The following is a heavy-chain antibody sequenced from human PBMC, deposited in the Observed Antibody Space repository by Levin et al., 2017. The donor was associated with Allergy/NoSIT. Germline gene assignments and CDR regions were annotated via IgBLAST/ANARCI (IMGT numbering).Heavy chain of an antibody. CDR1: GGTFSSYA. V-gene: IGHV1-69*13. Sequence: SVKVSCKASGGTFSSYAISWVRQAPGQGLEWMGGIIPIFGTANYAQKFQGRVTITADESTSTAYMELSSLRSEDTAVYYCARRDYGDVNWFDPWGQGTLVTVSS. CDR2: IIPIFGTA. D-gene: IGHD4-17*01. CDR3: ARRDYGDVNWFDP. J-gene: IGHJ5*02.